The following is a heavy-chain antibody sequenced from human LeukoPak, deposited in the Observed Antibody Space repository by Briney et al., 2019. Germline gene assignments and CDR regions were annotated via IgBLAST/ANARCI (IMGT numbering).Heavy chain of an antibody. CDR3: ARDNPPEAFDI. V-gene: IGHV4-59*01. Sequence: PSETLSLTCTVSARSISSYCGIWIQQPPGKGLERIGYIYYSGSTNYNPSLKSRVTISVDTSKNQFSLKLSSVTAADTAVYYCARDNPPEAFDIWGQGTRVTVSS. J-gene: IGHJ3*02. CDR1: ARSISSYC. D-gene: IGHD1-14*01. CDR2: IYYSGST.